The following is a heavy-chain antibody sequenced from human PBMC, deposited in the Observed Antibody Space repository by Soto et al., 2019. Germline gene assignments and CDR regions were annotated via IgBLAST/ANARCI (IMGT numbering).Heavy chain of an antibody. Sequence: GASVKVSCKASGGIFSSYSINWLRQAPGQGLEWLGWIIPIFGSANYAQKLQDRVTITADESTSTAYMELSSLSSEDTAVYYCARMSNTGMVTTRYYGMDVWGQGTTVTVSS. CDR1: GGIFSSYS. CDR2: IIPIFGSA. V-gene: IGHV1-69*13. CDR3: ARMSNTGMVTTRYYGMDV. D-gene: IGHD4-17*01. J-gene: IGHJ6*02.